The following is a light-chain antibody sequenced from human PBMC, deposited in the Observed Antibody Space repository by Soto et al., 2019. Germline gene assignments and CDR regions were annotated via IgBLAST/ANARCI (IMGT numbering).Light chain of an antibody. CDR2: DAS. V-gene: IGKV1-5*01. CDR3: QQYDSYSPLA. J-gene: IGKJ4*01. Sequence: DIQMTQSPSTLSASVGDRVTITCRASRSISIWLAWYQQKPGKAPKLLIYDASSLESGVPSSFSGSGSGTDFTLTISSLQPDDFATYYCQQYDSYSPLAFGGGTKVEIK. CDR1: RSISIW.